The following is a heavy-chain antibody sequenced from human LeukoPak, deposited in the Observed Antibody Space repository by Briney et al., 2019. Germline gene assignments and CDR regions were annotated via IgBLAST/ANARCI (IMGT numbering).Heavy chain of an antibody. D-gene: IGHD5-18*01. CDR2: INSDGINT. V-gene: IGHV3-74*01. Sequence: PGGSLRLSCAASGFTFSNYWMHWVRQAPGKGLVWVSRINSDGINTSYADSVKGRFTISRDNAKNTLNLQMNSLRAEDTAVYYCAAVDVDTAFPWGQGTLVTVSS. CDR3: AAVDVDTAFP. J-gene: IGHJ5*02. CDR1: GFTFSNYW.